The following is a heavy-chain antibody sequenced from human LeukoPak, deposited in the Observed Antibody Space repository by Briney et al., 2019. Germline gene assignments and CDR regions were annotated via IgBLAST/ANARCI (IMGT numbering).Heavy chain of an antibody. CDR3: ARHGIWFGDTNRWFDP. V-gene: IGHV4-59*08. Sequence: SETLSLTCTVSGGSISSYYWSWIRQPPGKGLEWIGYIYYSGSTNYNHSLTSRVTISVDTSKNQFSLRLTSVTAADTAVYFCARHGIWFGDTNRWFDPWGQGTLVTVSS. D-gene: IGHD3-10*01. CDR2: IYYSGST. CDR1: GGSISSYY. J-gene: IGHJ5*02.